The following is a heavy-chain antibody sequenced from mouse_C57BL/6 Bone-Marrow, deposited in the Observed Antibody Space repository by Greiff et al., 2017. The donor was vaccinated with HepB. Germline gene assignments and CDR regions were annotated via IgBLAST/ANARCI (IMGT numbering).Heavy chain of an antibody. J-gene: IGHJ4*01. Sequence: EVKVVESGGGLVQPGGSLKLSCAASGFTFSDYGMAWVRQAPRKGPEWVAFISNLAYSIYYADTVTGRFTISRENAKNTLYLEMSSLRSEDTAMYYCARLDWGYYYAMDYWGQGTSVTVSS. CDR2: ISNLAYSI. CDR3: ARLDWGYYYAMDY. V-gene: IGHV5-15*01. D-gene: IGHD4-1*01. CDR1: GFTFSDYG.